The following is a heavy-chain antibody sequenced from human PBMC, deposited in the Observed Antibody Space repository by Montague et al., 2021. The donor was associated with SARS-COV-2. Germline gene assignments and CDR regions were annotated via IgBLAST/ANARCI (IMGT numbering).Heavy chain of an antibody. V-gene: IGHV4-31*03. J-gene: IGHJ1*01. CDR3: ARAKTTVTGAEYFQH. CDR2: IYYTGST. CDR1: GGSISSGGSY. Sequence: TLSLTCTVSGGSISSGGSYWSWIRQHPGKGLEWIGYIYYTGSTYYKPSLKSRVTISVDTSKNQFSLKLTAVTAADTAVYYCARAKTTVTGAEYFQHWGQGTLVTVST. D-gene: IGHD4-17*01.